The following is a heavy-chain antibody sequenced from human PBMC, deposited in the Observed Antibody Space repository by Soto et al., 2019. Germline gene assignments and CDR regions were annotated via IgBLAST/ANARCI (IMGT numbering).Heavy chain of an antibody. CDR1: GFTLSSHT. CDR3: ARGYCTRSSCYIGGFYYYGMDV. D-gene: IGHD2-2*01. V-gene: IGHV3-21*01. CDR2: ISSDSSYK. J-gene: IGHJ6*02. Sequence: GGSLRLSCAASGFTLSSHTMNWVRQAPGKGLEWVSSISSDSSYKYYTDSVKGRFTVSRDNAKNSLYLQMDSLRAEDTAVYYCARGYCTRSSCYIGGFYYYGMDVWGQGATVTVSS.